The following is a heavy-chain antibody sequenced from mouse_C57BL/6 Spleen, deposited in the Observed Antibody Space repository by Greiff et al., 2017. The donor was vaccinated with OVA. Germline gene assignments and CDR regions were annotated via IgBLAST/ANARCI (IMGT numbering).Heavy chain of an antibody. CDR2: ISNGGGST. CDR3: ARHRGYEFDY. D-gene: IGHD2-2*01. V-gene: IGHV5-12*01. J-gene: IGHJ2*01. CDR1: GFTFSDYY. Sequence: EVKVVESGGGLVQPGGSLKLSCAASGFTFSDYYMYWVRQTPEKRLEWVAYISNGGGSTYYPDTVKGRFTISRDNAKNTLYLQMSRLKSEDTAMYYCARHRGYEFDYWGQGTTLTVSS.